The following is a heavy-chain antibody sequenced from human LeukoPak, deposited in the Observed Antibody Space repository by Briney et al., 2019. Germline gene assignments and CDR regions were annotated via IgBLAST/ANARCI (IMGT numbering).Heavy chain of an antibody. D-gene: IGHD6-19*01. CDR3: ARQVGSGFTIDY. Sequence: GGSLRLSRAASGFTFSSYAMHWVHQAPGKGLEWVAVISYDGSNKYYADSVKGRFTISRDNSKNTLYLQMNSLRAEDTAVYYCARQVGSGFTIDYWGQGTLVTVSS. V-gene: IGHV3-30*04. CDR1: GFTFSSYA. CDR2: ISYDGSNK. J-gene: IGHJ4*02.